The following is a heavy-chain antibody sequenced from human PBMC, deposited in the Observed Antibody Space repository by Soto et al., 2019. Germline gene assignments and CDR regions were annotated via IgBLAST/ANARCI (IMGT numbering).Heavy chain of an antibody. V-gene: IGHV1-69*13. CDR1: GGTFSSYA. Sequence: SVKVSCKTSGGTFSSYAISWVRQAPGQGLEWMGGIIPIFDTANYAQKFQGRVTITADESTSTAYMELSSLRSEDTAVYYCARGHSSGWIDAFDIWGQGTMVTVSS. D-gene: IGHD6-19*01. CDR3: ARGHSSGWIDAFDI. J-gene: IGHJ3*02. CDR2: IIPIFDTA.